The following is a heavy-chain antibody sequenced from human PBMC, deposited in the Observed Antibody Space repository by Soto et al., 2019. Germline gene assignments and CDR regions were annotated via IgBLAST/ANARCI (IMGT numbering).Heavy chain of an antibody. CDR3: ARDHPFSSNWAFDY. CDR2: IYHGGNI. CDR1: GGSINSNDW. J-gene: IGHJ4*02. D-gene: IGHD2-2*01. V-gene: IGHV4-4*02. Sequence: PSETLSLTCAVSGGSINSNDWWNWVRQPPGKGLEWIGEIYHGGNINYNPSLKSRVTISLDRSKNQFSLTLSSVTAADTAVYYCARDHPFSSNWAFDYWGQGALVTSP.